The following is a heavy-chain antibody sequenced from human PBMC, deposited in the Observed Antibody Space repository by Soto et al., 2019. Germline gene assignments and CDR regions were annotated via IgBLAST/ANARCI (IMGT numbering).Heavy chain of an antibody. D-gene: IGHD6-19*01. CDR3: ARVEQWLYIAKY. Sequence: QVQLVESGGGVVQPGRSLRLSCAASGCTFSSFAMHWVRQAPGKGLEWVALISDDGSNKYYADSVKGRFAISRDNSKNTLYLQMNSLRGEDTAVYSCARVEQWLYIAKYWGQGTLVTVSS. CDR1: GCTFSSFA. J-gene: IGHJ4*02. V-gene: IGHV3-30*09. CDR2: ISDDGSNK.